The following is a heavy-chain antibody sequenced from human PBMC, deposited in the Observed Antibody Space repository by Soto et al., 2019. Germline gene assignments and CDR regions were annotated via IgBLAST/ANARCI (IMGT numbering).Heavy chain of an antibody. CDR3: AMTVTTLYYWFDP. CDR2: VYYSGST. V-gene: IGHV4-59*08. D-gene: IGHD4-4*01. CDR1: GGSISGYY. Sequence: QVQLQESGPGLVKPSETLSLTCTVSGGSISGYYWSWIRQSPEKGLEWIGHVYYSGSTKYNPSHKRRVTISVDTSKNQFSLTLRSVTAADTAVYYCAMTVTTLYYWFDPWGQGILVTVSS. J-gene: IGHJ5*02.